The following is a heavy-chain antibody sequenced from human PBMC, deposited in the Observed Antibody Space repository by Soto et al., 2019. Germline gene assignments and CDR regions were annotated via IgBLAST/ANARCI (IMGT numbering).Heavy chain of an antibody. CDR2: ISWDSTSI. V-gene: IGHV3-9*01. Sequence: HPGGSLRLSCAASGFTFDDYAMHWVRQAPGKGPEWVSGISWDSTSIGYADSVKGRFTISRDNAKKSLYLQMNSLRSEDTALYFCTKDFCGGGSCSYYFYGMDVSGQGTTVTVSS. D-gene: IGHD2-15*01. CDR1: GFTFDDYA. J-gene: IGHJ6*02. CDR3: TKDFCGGGSCSYYFYGMDV.